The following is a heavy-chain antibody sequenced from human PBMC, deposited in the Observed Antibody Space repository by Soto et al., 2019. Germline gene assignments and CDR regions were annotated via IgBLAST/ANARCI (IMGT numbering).Heavy chain of an antibody. V-gene: IGHV3-33*01. CDR1: GFTFSSYA. CDR3: ARDFSMVKVAPWY. J-gene: IGHJ4*02. Sequence: GGSLRLSCAASGFTFSSYAMHWVRQAPGKGLEWVGFIWYDGSNTFYAESVKGRFTISRDNSKNTVYLQINALRAEDTAVYYCARDFSMVKVAPWYWGQGTLVTVSS. CDR2: IWYDGSNT. D-gene: IGHD5-12*01.